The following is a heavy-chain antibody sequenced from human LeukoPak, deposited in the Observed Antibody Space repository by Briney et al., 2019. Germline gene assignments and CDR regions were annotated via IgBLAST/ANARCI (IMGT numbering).Heavy chain of an antibody. CDR2: INPNSGGT. J-gene: IGHJ3*02. CDR1: GYNFTTYG. Sequence: ASVKVSCKASGYNFTTYGINWVRQAPGQGLEWMGWINPNSGGTNYAQKSQGRVTMTRDTSISTTYMELSRLRSDDTAVYYCAREDDPNGAFDIWGQGTMVTVSS. D-gene: IGHD1-1*01. V-gene: IGHV1-2*02. CDR3: AREDDPNGAFDI.